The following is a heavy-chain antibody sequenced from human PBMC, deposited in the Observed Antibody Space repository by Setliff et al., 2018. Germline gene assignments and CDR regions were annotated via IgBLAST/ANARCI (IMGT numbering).Heavy chain of an antibody. J-gene: IGHJ4*02. CDR3: ARGRNIAARLPDS. D-gene: IGHD6-6*01. CDR1: GGSINNYY. Sequence: SETLSLTCTVSGGSINNYYWSWIRQPAGKGLEWIGRVYSNVGTNFNPSLKSRVTMSVDASKNQISLKLISMTAADTAVYYCARGRNIAARLPDSWGQGTLVTVSS. CDR2: VYSNVGT. V-gene: IGHV4-4*07.